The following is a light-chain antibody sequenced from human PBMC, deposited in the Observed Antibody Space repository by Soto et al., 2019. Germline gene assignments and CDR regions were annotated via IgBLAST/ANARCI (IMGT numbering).Light chain of an antibody. CDR2: GAS. CDR1: QHIRSNF. V-gene: IGKV3-20*01. J-gene: IGKJ1*01. CDR3: QQYGDRPWT. Sequence: EIVLTQSPGTLSLPPGERASLSCTTSQHIRSNFLAWFQQRPGQPPRLLIYGASSRATDIPDRFSGGGSGTDFTLIINRLEPEDFGVYYCQQYGDRPWTFGQGTKVDI.